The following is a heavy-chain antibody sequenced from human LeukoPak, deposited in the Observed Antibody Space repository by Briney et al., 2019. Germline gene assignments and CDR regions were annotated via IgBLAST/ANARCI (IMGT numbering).Heavy chain of an antibody. V-gene: IGHV1-69*05. Sequence: ASVKVSCKASGGTFSSYAISWVRQAPGQGLEWMGRIIPIFGTANYAQKLQGRVTMTTDTSTSTAYMELRSLRSDDTAVYYCARVVRSNYYDSSGYYHNWFDPWGQGTLVTVSS. CDR1: GGTFSSYA. CDR3: ARVVRSNYYDSSGYYHNWFDP. CDR2: IIPIFGTA. D-gene: IGHD3-22*01. J-gene: IGHJ5*02.